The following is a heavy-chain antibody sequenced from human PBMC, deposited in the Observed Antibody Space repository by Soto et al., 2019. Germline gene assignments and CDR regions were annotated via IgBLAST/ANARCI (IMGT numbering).Heavy chain of an antibody. V-gene: IGHV1-46*01. CDR3: ARGEVRRKGFYFDY. CDR2: INPSGGRP. CDR1: GYSFTMYF. D-gene: IGHD1-1*01. Sequence: GSSVKVTCKASGYSFTMYFIHWVRQAHGQGLEWMGIINPSGGRPNYAQRFQGRVTMTRNTSISTAYMELSSLRSEDTAVYYCARGEVRRKGFYFDYWGQGTLVTVSS. J-gene: IGHJ4*02.